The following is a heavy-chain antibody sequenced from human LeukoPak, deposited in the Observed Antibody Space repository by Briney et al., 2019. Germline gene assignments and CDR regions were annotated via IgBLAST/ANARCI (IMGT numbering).Heavy chain of an antibody. CDR3: ARGRSDYDFWSGYYPLDY. D-gene: IGHD3-3*01. CDR2: ISGSGGST. CDR1: GFTFSSYA. Sequence: GGSLRLSCAASGFTFSSYAMCWVRQAPGKGLEWVSAISGSGGSTYYADSVKGRFTISRDNAKNSLYLQMNSLRAEDTAVYYCARGRSDYDFWSGYYPLDYWGQGTLVTVSS. V-gene: IGHV3-23*01. J-gene: IGHJ4*02.